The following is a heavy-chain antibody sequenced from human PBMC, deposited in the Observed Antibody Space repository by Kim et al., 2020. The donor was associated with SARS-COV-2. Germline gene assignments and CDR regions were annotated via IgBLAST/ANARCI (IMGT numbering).Heavy chain of an antibody. CDR2: IHYSGST. Sequence: SETLSLTCTVSEGSIRSYYWSWIRQPPGKGLEWLGYIHYSGSTKYNPSLSSRVTISIDTSKNQFSLKLSSVTAADTAVYYCARPRSTGTTLGPFDIWGQGTMATVSP. D-gene: IGHD1-1*01. J-gene: IGHJ3*02. V-gene: IGHV4-59*13. CDR3: ARPRSTGTTLGPFDI. CDR1: EGSIRSYY.